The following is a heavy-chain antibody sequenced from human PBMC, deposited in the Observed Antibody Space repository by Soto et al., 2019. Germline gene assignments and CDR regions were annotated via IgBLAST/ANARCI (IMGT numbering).Heavy chain of an antibody. V-gene: IGHV4-4*07. CDR3: ARAIVVPAAIRHHWFDP. J-gene: IGHJ5*02. D-gene: IGHD2-2*01. CDR1: GGSISSYY. CDR2: IYTSGST. Sequence: SETLSLTSTDPGGSISSYYWSWIRQPAGEGLEWLGRIYTSGSTTYNPPLKSRFAMSVDTSKNQFSLKLSSVAAADTAVYYCARAIVVPAAIRHHWFDPWGQGTLVTVSS.